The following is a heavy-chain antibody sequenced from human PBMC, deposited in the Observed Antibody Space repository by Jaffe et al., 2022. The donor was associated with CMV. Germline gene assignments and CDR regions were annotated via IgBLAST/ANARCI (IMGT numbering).Heavy chain of an antibody. CDR3: ARHEFYGSGRYSPPNWFDP. D-gene: IGHD3-10*01. J-gene: IGHJ5*02. V-gene: IGHV4-39*01. CDR1: GGSISSTTSY. Sequence: QVQLQESGPGLVKPSETLSLTCIVSGGSISSTTSYWGWIRQPPGKGLEWIGSTYYSGSTYYNASLKSRVAMSADTSKNQVSLKLSSVTAADTAVYYCARHEFYGSGRYSPPNWFDPWGQGILVTVSS. CDR2: TYYSGST.